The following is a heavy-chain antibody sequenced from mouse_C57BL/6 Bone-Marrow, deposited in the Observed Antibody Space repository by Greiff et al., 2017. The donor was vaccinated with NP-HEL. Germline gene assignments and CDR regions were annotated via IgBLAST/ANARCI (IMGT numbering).Heavy chain of an antibody. D-gene: IGHD1-1*01. CDR1: GYAFTNYL. Sequence: QLHPSVSSLLRPFTSFPVSCKASGYAFTNYLLALVTPRPLPGLDWIGVINPGSGGTNYNEKFKGKATLTADKSSSTAYMQLSSLTSEDSAVYFWAREGYYYGSFAYWGQGTLVTVSA. CDR3: AREGYYYGSFAY. CDR2: INPGSGGT. J-gene: IGHJ3*01. V-gene: IGHV1-54*01.